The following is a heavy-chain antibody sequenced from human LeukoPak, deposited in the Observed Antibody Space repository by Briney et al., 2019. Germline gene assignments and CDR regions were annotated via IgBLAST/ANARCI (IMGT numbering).Heavy chain of an antibody. V-gene: IGHV3-11*06. J-gene: IGHJ4*02. CDR2: ISTSSGYT. Sequence: GGSLRLSCAASGFTFSDYYMSWIRQAPGKGLEWVSYISTSSGYTNYADSVKGRFTSSRDNAKNSLFLQMNSLRAEDTAVYYCVRVGRIQYFDYWGQGTPVTVSS. CDR1: GFTFSDYY. D-gene: IGHD5-18*01. CDR3: VRVGRIQYFDY.